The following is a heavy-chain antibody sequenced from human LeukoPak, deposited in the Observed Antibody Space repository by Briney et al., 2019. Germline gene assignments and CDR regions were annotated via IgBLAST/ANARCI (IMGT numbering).Heavy chain of an antibody. CDR1: GFTFSYYT. J-gene: IGHJ4*02. V-gene: IGHV3-30-3*01. CDR2: LSYDGSNK. Sequence: RGSLRLSCAASGFTFSYYTMHWVRQAPGKGLEWVAVLSYDGSNKYYADSVKGRFTISRDNSKNTLYLQMNSLRAEDTAVYYCARVLNYYDSSGYYFSYWGQGTLVTVSS. D-gene: IGHD3-22*01. CDR3: ARVLNYYDSSGYYFSY.